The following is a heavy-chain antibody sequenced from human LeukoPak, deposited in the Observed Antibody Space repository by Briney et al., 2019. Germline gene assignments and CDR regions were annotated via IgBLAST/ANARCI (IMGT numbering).Heavy chain of an antibody. D-gene: IGHD5-24*01. V-gene: IGHV1-2*02. J-gene: IGHJ4*02. CDR1: GYSISGSH. Sequence: APVKVSCKAAGYSISGSHMHWVRQAPGQGLEWMGWIMSNSGGTHYAQKFQGRVTMTRDTSISTAYFELTSLRSDDTAIYYCARDPVDGYYHFDYWGQGTLVTVSS. CDR3: ARDPVDGYYHFDY. CDR2: IMSNSGGT.